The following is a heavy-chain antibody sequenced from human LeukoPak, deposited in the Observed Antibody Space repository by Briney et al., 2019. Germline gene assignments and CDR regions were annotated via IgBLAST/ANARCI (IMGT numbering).Heavy chain of an antibody. CDR1: GYTFTSYG. D-gene: IGHD2-2*02. CDR2: IIPILGTA. V-gene: IGHV1-69*13. J-gene: IGHJ5*02. CDR3: ARDRPGRYCSSTRCYMASPFDP. Sequence: SVKVSCKASGYTFTSYGISWVRQAPGQGLEWMGGIIPILGTANYAQKFQGRVTITADEFTSTAYMELSSLRSEDTAVYYCARDRPGRYCSSTRCYMASPFDPWGQGTLVTVSS.